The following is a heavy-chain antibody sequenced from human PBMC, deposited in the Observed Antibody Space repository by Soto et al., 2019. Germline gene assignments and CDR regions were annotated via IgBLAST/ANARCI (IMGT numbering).Heavy chain of an antibody. CDR3: ARDSGTTAPGKPPDWFDP. CDR1: GGAFSSYA. V-gene: IGHV1-69*13. D-gene: IGHD1-7*01. CDR2: IIPIFGTA. Sequence: SVKVSCKASGGAFSSYAISWVRQAPGQGLEWMGGIIPIFGTANYAQKFQGRVTITADESTSTAYMELSSLRSEDTAVYYCARDSGTTAPGKPPDWFDPWGQGTLVTVSS. J-gene: IGHJ5*02.